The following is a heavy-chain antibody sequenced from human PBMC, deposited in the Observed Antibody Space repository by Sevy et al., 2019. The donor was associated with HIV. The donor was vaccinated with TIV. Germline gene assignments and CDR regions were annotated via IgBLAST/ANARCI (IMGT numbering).Heavy chain of an antibody. V-gene: IGHV3-13*01. CDR2: NGTAGDT. Sequence: GGSLRLSCAASGFTFSSYDMHWVRQATGKGLEWVSANGTAGDTYYPGSVKGRFTISRENAKNSLYLQMNSLRAGDTAVYYCARVHLYAFDIWGQGTMVTVSS. CDR3: ARVHLYAFDI. D-gene: IGHD3-16*01. CDR1: GFTFSSYD. J-gene: IGHJ3*02.